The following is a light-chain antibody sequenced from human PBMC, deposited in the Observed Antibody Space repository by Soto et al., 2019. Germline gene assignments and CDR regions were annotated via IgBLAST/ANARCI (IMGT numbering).Light chain of an antibody. CDR3: CAYVCSSTLV. CDR1: SSDVGRYNL. J-gene: IGLJ2*01. Sequence: QSALTQPASVSGSPRQSITISCTGTSSDVGRYNLVSWYQQHPGKAPKLMIYEGSKRPSGVSNRFSGSKSGNTASLTISGLQAEDEGDYYCCAYVCSSTLVFGGGTKLTVL. CDR2: EGS. V-gene: IGLV2-23*01.